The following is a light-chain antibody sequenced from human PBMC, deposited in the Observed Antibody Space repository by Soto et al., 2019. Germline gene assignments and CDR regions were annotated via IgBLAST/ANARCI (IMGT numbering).Light chain of an antibody. J-gene: IGKJ2*01. CDR1: QSVSSSY. CDR3: QQYGSSPPYT. Sequence: EIVLTQSPGTLSLSPGERATLSCRASQSVSSSYLAWYQQKPGQAPRLLIYGASSRATGIPDRFSGSGSGTDFTRTISRLEPEDCAVYYCQQYGSSPPYTFGQGTKLEI. CDR2: GAS. V-gene: IGKV3-20*01.